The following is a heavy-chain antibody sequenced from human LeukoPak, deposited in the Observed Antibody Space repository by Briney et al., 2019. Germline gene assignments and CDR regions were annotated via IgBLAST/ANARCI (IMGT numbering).Heavy chain of an antibody. CDR3: ATQGVLDAFDI. Sequence: GGSLRLSCAASGFTFRDAWMIWVRQAPGMGLEWVGRIKSRADGGTPDYAAPVTGRFTISRDDSNGTLFLQMNSLTTEDTAVYYCATQGVLDAFDIWGQGTMVIVSS. J-gene: IGHJ3*02. CDR1: GFTFRDAW. D-gene: IGHD3-10*01. CDR2: IKSRADGGTP. V-gene: IGHV3-15*01.